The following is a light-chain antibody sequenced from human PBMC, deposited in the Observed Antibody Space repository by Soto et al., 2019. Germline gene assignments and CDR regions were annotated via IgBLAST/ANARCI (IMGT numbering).Light chain of an antibody. V-gene: IGKV3-11*01. CDR2: DAS. CDR3: QQRSNWPRT. CDR1: QSVSTY. J-gene: IGKJ1*01. Sequence: EIVLSPSPSTLSLSPRERATLSCRASQSVSTYLAWYQHKPGQAPRLLIYDASNRATGIPARFSGSGSGTDFTLTISSLEPEDFAVYYRQQRSNWPRTFGQGTKVDIK.